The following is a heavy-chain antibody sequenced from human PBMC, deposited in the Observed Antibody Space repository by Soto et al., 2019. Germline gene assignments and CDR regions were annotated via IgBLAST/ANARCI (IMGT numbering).Heavy chain of an antibody. J-gene: IGHJ6*02. CDR1: GGTFSSYA. V-gene: IGHV1-69*13. CDR2: IIPIFGTA. D-gene: IGHD6-6*01. Sequence: SVKVSCKASGGTFSSYAISWVRQAPGQGLEWMGGIIPIFGTANYAQKFQGRVTITADESTSTAYMELSSLRSEDTAVYYCARDRVGRYSSSSDYYYYGMDVWGQGTTVTVSS. CDR3: ARDRVGRYSSSSDYYYYGMDV.